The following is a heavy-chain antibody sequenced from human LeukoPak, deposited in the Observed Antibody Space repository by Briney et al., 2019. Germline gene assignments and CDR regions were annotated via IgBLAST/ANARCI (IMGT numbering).Heavy chain of an antibody. CDR3: ARGHALTIFGVANY. CDR2: IYHRGST. D-gene: IGHD3-3*01. J-gene: IGHJ4*02. CDR1: GGSISSSNW. Sequence: SGTLSLTCAVSGGSISSSNWWSGVRQPPGKGLEGIGEIYHRGSTNYNPSLKSRVTISADNSKNQLSLKLRSVTAADTAVYYCARGHALTIFGVANYWGQGTLVTVSS. V-gene: IGHV4-4*02.